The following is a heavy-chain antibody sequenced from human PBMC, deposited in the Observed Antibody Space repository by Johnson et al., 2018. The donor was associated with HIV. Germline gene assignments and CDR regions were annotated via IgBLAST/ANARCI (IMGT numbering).Heavy chain of an antibody. CDR2: FWHDGRDV. J-gene: IGHJ3*02. Sequence: QVQLVESGGGVVQPGTSLRLSCAASGFTFSSYGIHWVRQAPGKGLEWVAFFWHDGRDVYYADSVKGRFTVSRDNSKNAVYLQMNSLGAGDTAVSYCAKDQHGPLAPTVMRDDALYIWGQGTMVTVSS. D-gene: IGHD3-16*01. CDR3: AKDQHGPLAPTVMRDDALYI. V-gene: IGHV3-33*03. CDR1: GFTFSSYG.